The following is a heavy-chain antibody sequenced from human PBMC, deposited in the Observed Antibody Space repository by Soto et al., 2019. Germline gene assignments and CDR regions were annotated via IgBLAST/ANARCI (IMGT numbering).Heavy chain of an antibody. V-gene: IGHV3-7*01. J-gene: IGHJ6*02. CDR1: GFTLRNCW. D-gene: IGHD3-22*01. Sequence: GESLKISCGGSGFTLRNCWMSWVRQAPGKGLEWVAHMNEDSSDKYYVDSVKGRFTISRDNAKNSLYLQMNSLRAEDTAVYYCARFYYDSSGYLPSPYYYYYGMDVWGQGTTVTVSS. CDR2: MNEDSSDK. CDR3: ARFYYDSSGYLPSPYYYYYGMDV.